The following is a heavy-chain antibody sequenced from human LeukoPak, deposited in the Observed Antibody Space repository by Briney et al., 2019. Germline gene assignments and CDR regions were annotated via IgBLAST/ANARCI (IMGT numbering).Heavy chain of an antibody. CDR2: IYHSGST. J-gene: IGHJ3*02. V-gene: IGHV4-38-2*01. CDR1: GYSISSGYY. Sequence: RSSETLSLTCAVSGYSISSGYYWGWIRQPPGKGLEWIGSIYHSGSTNYNPSLKSRVTISVDTSKNQFSLKFTSVTAADTAVYYCARTPDDAFDIWGQGTMVTVSS. CDR3: ARTPDDAFDI.